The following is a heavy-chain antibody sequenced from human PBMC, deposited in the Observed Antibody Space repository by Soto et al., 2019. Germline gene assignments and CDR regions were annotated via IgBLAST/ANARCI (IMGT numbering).Heavy chain of an antibody. CDR3: ARLNPIAAAFDY. D-gene: IGHD6-13*01. CDR2: ISSNGGST. J-gene: IGHJ4*02. Sequence: EVQLVESGGGLVQPGGSLRLSCAASGFTFSSYAMHWVRQPPGKGLEYVSAISSNGGSTHYANSVKGRFTISRDNSKNTLYLQMGSLRAEDMAVYYCARLNPIAAAFDYWGQGTLVTVSS. CDR1: GFTFSSYA. V-gene: IGHV3-64*01.